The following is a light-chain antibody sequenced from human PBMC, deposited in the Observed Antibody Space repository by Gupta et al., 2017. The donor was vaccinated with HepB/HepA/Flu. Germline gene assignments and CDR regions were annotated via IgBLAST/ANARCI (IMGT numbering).Light chain of an antibody. J-gene: IGKJ4*01. Sequence: EIVLTQSPVTLSLSPGDTATLSCRASQSVDSNYLAWYQQKPGQAPRLLMYGASSRGTGTPVRFNGSGSGTAFTLTISRLEPEDFAIYYCQQDGSSPITFGGGTKVEI. CDR2: GAS. V-gene: IGKV3-20*01. CDR1: QSVDSNY. CDR3: QQDGSSPIT.